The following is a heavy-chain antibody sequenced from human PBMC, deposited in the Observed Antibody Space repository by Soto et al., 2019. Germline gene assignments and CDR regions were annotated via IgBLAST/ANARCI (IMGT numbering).Heavy chain of an antibody. D-gene: IGHD3-22*01. CDR1: GGTFRSYS. V-gene: IGHV1-69*13. CDR3: ARPDEGGYSSNHHYYYALDV. CDR2: IIPIFDIT. Sequence: SVKVSCKASGGTFRSYSISWVRQAPGQGLEWMGGIIPIFDITNYAQKFQGRVTITADESTSTAYVELSSLGSDDTAVYYCARPDEGGYSSNHHYYYALDVWGQGTTVTVSS. J-gene: IGHJ6*02.